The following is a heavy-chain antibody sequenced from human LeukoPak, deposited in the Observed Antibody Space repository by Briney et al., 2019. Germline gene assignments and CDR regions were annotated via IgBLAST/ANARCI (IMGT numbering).Heavy chain of an antibody. Sequence: GGSLRLSCVASGFTFSIYGVHWVRQAPGKGVEWVAVISYDGSNQYYADSVKGRFTISRDNSKNTLYLQMDSLRAEDTALYYCAKGSGINHYHWIDPWGQGTLVTVSS. J-gene: IGHJ5*02. CDR2: ISYDGSNQ. CDR3: AKGSGINHYHWIDP. CDR1: GFTFSIYG. D-gene: IGHD1-14*01. V-gene: IGHV3-30*18.